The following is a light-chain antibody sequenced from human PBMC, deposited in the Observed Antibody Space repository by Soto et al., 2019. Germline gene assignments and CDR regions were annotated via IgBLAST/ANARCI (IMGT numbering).Light chain of an antibody. CDR1: QSVSSSY. CDR3: QQRSNWPPVT. Sequence: EIVLTQSPGTLSLSPGERVTLSYRASQSVSSSYLAWYQQKPGQAPRLLIYGASSRATGIPDRFSGSGSGTDFTLTISSLEPEDFAVYYCQQRSNWPPVTFGGGTKVDI. V-gene: IGKV3D-20*02. CDR2: GAS. J-gene: IGKJ4*01.